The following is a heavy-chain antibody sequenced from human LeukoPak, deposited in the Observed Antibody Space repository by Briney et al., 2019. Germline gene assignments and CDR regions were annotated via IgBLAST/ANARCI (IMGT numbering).Heavy chain of an antibody. Sequence: SETLSLTCTVSGGSISTYYWSWIRQPPGKRLEWIAYIYNSGSTNSNPSLKSRVTISVDTSKNQFSLRLSSVTAADTAVYYCARIYYDSGAYYRRAFDIWGQGTMVSVSS. D-gene: IGHD3-22*01. V-gene: IGHV4-59*01. J-gene: IGHJ3*02. CDR3: ARIYYDSGAYYRRAFDI. CDR1: GGSISTYY. CDR2: IYNSGST.